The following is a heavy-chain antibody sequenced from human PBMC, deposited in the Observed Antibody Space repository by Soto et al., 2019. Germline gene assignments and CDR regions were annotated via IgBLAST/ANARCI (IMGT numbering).Heavy chain of an antibody. J-gene: IGHJ4*02. Sequence: QVHLQESGPGLVKPSETLSLTCNVSGGSISSYYWSWIRQPPGKGLEWIGFIYYSGSTDYNPSLKSRVTVSIDTSKNQFSLNMTSVTAADTAVYYCARLTSSRLPNFDFWGQGTPVTVSS. CDR2: IYYSGST. CDR1: GGSISSYY. CDR3: ARLTSSRLPNFDF. D-gene: IGHD2-2*01. V-gene: IGHV4-59*08.